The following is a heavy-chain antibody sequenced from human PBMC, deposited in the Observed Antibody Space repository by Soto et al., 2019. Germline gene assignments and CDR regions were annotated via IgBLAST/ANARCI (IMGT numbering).Heavy chain of an antibody. CDR1: GFSLNTRGVG. D-gene: IGHD3-16*01. J-gene: IGHJ4*02. CDR3: VHKGEGDRILDF. Sequence: QITLKESGPTLVKPTQTLTLTCTFSGFSLNTRGVGVGWIRQPPGKALEWLTLIYWDDAKEYSPSLKSRLTITKDPSKNLLVLIMTHMDPVDTATYYCVHKGEGDRILDFWGQGALVTVSS. CDR2: IYWDDAK. V-gene: IGHV2-5*02.